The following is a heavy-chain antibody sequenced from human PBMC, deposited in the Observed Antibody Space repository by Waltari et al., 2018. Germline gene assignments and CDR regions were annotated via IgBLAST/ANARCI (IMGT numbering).Heavy chain of an antibody. J-gene: IGHJ4*02. D-gene: IGHD5-18*01. CDR3: ARGWGTAMVSFWDY. Sequence: QVQLVQSGAEVKKPGASVKVSCKASGYTFAGYAVPWVRQAPGQRLEWMGWINSGTGNTKYPQKFQGRVTVTWDTSASTAYMELSSLRSEDTAVYYCARGWGTAMVSFWDYWGQGTLVTVSS. CDR1: GYTFAGYA. CDR2: INSGTGNT. V-gene: IGHV1-3*01.